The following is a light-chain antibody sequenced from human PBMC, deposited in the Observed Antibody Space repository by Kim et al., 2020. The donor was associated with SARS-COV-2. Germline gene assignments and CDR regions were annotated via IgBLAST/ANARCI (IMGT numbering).Light chain of an antibody. V-gene: IGLV3-21*04. CDR3: QVWDSSSDHRVV. Sequence: PGKTARVSCGGNRIGSKSVHWYQQQSGQAPVLVIYYDSDRPSGIPERFSGSNSGNTATLTISRVEAGDEADYYCQVWDSSSDHRVVFGGGTKVTVL. CDR1: RIGSKS. CDR2: YDS. J-gene: IGLJ2*01.